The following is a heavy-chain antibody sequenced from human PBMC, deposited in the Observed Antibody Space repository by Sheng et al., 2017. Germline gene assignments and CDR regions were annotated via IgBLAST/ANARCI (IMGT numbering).Heavy chain of an antibody. V-gene: IGHV3-30*04. CDR2: ISYDGTNK. CDR3: VRGPFTSGLF. Sequence: QAQLVESGGGVVQPGRSLRLSCAASGFTFSSYDMNWVRQAPGKGLEWMALISYDGTNKYYADSVKGRVTISRDNSKNTLYLQLVSLRLDDTAVYYCVRGPFTSGLFWGQGTLVTVSS. J-gene: IGHJ4*02. CDR1: GFTFSSYD. D-gene: IGHD6-25*01.